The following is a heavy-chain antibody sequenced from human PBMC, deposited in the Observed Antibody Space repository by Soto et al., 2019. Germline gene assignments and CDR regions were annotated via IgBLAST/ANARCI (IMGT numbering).Heavy chain of an antibody. J-gene: IGHJ6*02. V-gene: IGHV3-30*18. CDR3: AKLGYCSSTSCYTGPLDYYYGMDV. CDR1: GFTFSSYG. CDR2: ISYDGSNK. Sequence: QVQLVESGGGVVQPGRSLRLSCAASGFTFSSYGMHWVRQAPGKGLEWVAVISYDGSNKYYADAVKGRFTISRDNSKNTLYLQMNSLRAEDAAVYYCAKLGYCSSTSCYTGPLDYYYGMDVWGQGTTVTVSS. D-gene: IGHD2-2*02.